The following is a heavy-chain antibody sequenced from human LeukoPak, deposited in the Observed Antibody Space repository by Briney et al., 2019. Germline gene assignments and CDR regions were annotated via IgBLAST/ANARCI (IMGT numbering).Heavy chain of an antibody. D-gene: IGHD3-16*02. V-gene: IGHV1-18*04. CDR3: ARVEDRDYVWGSYRLADY. CDR2: INSYNGNT. CDR1: GYTFTSYG. Sequence: ASVKVSCKASGYTFTSYGISWVRQAPGQGLEWMGWINSYNGNTNYAQKLQGRVTMTTDISTSTAYMELRSLRSDDTAVYYCARVEDRDYVWGSYRLADYWGQGTLVTVSS. J-gene: IGHJ4*02.